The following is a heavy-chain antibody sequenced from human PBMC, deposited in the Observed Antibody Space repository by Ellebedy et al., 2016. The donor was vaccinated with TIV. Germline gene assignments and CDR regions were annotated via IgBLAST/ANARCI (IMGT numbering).Heavy chain of an antibody. Sequence: MPSETLSLTCTVSGGSIRDYYWSWIRQPPGKGLEWIGYIYYNGRTNYNPSLKSRVTISLDTSRNQFSLRLSSVTAADTAVYYCAGQYQLPDYWGQGTLVIVSS. V-gene: IGHV4-59*08. CDR1: GGSIRDYY. CDR2: IYYNGRT. J-gene: IGHJ4*02. CDR3: AGQYQLPDY. D-gene: IGHD2-2*01.